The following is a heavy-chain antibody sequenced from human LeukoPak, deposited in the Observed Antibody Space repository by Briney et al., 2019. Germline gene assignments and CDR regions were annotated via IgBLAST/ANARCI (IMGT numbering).Heavy chain of an antibody. J-gene: IGHJ5*02. D-gene: IGHD2-2*02. CDR1: GGSFSGYY. V-gene: IGHV4-34*01. Sequence: SETLSLTCAVYGGSFSGYYWSWIRQPPGKGLEWIGEINHSGSTNYNPSLKSRVTIPVDTSKNQFSLKLSSVTAADTAVYYCACTNCGSTSCYTGIFSWFDPWGQGTLVTVSS. CDR3: ACTNCGSTSCYTGIFSWFDP. CDR2: INHSGST.